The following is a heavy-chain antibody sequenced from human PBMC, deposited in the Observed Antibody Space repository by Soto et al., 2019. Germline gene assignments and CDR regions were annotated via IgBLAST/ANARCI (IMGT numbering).Heavy chain of an antibody. V-gene: IGHV1-2*04. CDR3: ARDLCSSTSCYLRENWFDP. Sequence: QVQLVQSGAEVKKPGASVKVSCKASGYTFTGYYMHWLRQAPGQVLDWMGWINPNSGGTNYAQKFQGWVTMTRDPSISTAYMELSRLRSDDTAVYYCARDLCSSTSCYLRENWFDPWGQGTLVTVSS. CDR2: INPNSGGT. D-gene: IGHD2-2*01. CDR1: GYTFTGYY. J-gene: IGHJ5*02.